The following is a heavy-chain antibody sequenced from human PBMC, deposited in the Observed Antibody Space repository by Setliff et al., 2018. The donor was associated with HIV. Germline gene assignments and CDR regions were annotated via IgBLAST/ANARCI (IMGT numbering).Heavy chain of an antibody. CDR3: ARGPQYNFWGGYLGP. D-gene: IGHD3-3*01. Sequence: PGESLTISCVASGLTFSNYWMHWVRQAPGKGLVWVSRIDSDGSDTDYADSVRGRFTISRDNAKNTLYLQMTSLRAEDTAVYYCARGPQYNFWGGYLGPWGRGTLVTVSS. V-gene: IGHV3-74*01. J-gene: IGHJ5*02. CDR1: GLTFSNYW. CDR2: IDSDGSDT.